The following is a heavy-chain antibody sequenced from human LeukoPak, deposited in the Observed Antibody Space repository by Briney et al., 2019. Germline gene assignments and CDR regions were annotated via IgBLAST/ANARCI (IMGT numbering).Heavy chain of an antibody. CDR3: ASSRSISGYSDY. CDR2: IFTGDGT. J-gene: IGHJ4*02. CDR1: GLTVSSNY. Sequence: PGGSLRLSCAASGLTVSSNYMRWVRQAPGKGLGWVSTIFTGDGTHYADSVKGRFTISRDNSKNTLYLQMNGLRAEDTAVYYCASSRSISGYSDYWGQGTLVTVSS. D-gene: IGHD3-22*01. V-gene: IGHV3-53*01.